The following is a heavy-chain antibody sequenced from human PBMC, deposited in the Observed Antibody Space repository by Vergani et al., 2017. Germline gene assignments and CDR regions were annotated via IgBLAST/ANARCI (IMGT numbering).Heavy chain of an antibody. CDR1: GGSFSGYY. J-gene: IGHJ5*02. CDR3: ARSGRNYDFWSRNWFDP. Sequence: QVQLQQWGAGLLKPSETLSLTCAVYGGSFSGYYWSWIRQPPGKGLEWIGEINHSGSTNYNPSLTSRVTLSVDTYKNQFSLKLSSVTAADTAVYYCARSGRNYDFWSRNWFDPWGQGTLVTVAS. D-gene: IGHD3-3*01. V-gene: IGHV4-34*01. CDR2: INHSGST.